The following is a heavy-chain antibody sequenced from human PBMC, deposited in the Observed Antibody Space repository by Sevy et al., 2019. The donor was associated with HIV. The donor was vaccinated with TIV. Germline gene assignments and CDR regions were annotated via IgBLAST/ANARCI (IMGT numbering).Heavy chain of an antibody. CDR3: AKDPAGRIRLWSRDLYDFDF. V-gene: IGHV3-30*18. Sequence: GGSLRLSCAASGFTFSSYGMHWVRQAPGKGLEWVAVISYDGSNKYYADSVKGRFTISRDNSKNTLYLQMNRLRAEDMAVCYCAKDPAGRIRLWSRDLYDFDFWGQGTLVTVSS. D-gene: IGHD5-18*01. J-gene: IGHJ4*02. CDR1: GFTFSSYG. CDR2: ISYDGSNK.